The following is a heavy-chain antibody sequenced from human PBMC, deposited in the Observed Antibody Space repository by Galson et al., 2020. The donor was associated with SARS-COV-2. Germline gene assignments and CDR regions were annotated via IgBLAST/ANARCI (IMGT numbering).Heavy chain of an antibody. V-gene: IGHV3-15*01. CDR3: ASERSQFSAGTCDY. CDR1: GFTFSNAW. J-gene: IGHJ4*02. CDR2: IKTKTAGGTT. D-gene: IGHD6-13*01. Sequence: GESLKISCAASGFTFSNAWMSWVRQAPGKGLEWVGRIKTKTAGGTTDHAAPVTGRFTISRDDSKNTLYLQMNSLKTEATAVYYCASERSQFSAGTCDYWGQGTLVTVSS.